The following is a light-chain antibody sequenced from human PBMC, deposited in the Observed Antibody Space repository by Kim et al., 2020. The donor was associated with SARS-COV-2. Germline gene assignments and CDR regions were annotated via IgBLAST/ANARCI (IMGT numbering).Light chain of an antibody. CDR3: QQSYTTVRT. Sequence: GDRVTITCRASQSIRSYLNWYQQKPGKGPKLLIHATSRLQSGVPSRFSGGGSGTDFILTISSLQPDDFATYFCQQSYTTVRTFGQGTKVDIK. CDR2: ATS. CDR1: QSIRSY. J-gene: IGKJ1*01. V-gene: IGKV1-39*01.